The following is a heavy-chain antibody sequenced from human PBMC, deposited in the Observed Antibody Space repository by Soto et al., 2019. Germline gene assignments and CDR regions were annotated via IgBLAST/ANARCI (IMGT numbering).Heavy chain of an antibody. CDR1: GFTFSSYE. D-gene: IGHD4-4*01. J-gene: IGHJ3*02. V-gene: IGHV3-48*03. CDR3: ARASKYAFDI. CDR2: ISSSGSTI. Sequence: GGSLRLSCAASGFTFSSYEMNWVRQAPGKGLEWVSYISSSGSTIYYADSVKGRFTISRDNAKNSLYLQMNSLRAEDTAVYYCARASKYAFDIWGQGTMVTVSS.